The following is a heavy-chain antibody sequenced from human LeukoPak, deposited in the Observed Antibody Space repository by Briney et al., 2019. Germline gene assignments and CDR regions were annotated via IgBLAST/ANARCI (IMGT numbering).Heavy chain of an antibody. CDR2: ISSSSSYI. D-gene: IGHD6-13*01. CDR3: ARESYSSSWSMISYYFDY. CDR1: GFTFSSYE. J-gene: IGHJ4*02. V-gene: IGHV3-21*01. Sequence: IPGGSLRLSCAASGFTFSSYEMNWVRQAPGKGLEWVSSISSSSSYIYYADSVKGRFTISRDNAKNSLYLQMNSLRAEDTAVYYCARESYSSSWSMISYYFDYWGQGTLVTVSS.